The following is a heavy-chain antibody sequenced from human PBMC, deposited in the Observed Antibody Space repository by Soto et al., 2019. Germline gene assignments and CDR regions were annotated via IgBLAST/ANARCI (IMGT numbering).Heavy chain of an antibody. CDR3: AHGYYDILTGYFGYYYYYGMDV. CDR2: IYWNDDK. CDR1: GFSLSTGGVG. Sequence: PTLVNPTQTLTLTCTFSGFSLSTGGVGVGWIRQPPGKALEWLALIYWNDDKRYSPSLKSRLTITKDTSKNQVVLTMTNMDPVDTATYYCAHGYYDILTGYFGYYYYYGMDVWGQGTTVTVSS. V-gene: IGHV2-5*01. D-gene: IGHD3-9*01. J-gene: IGHJ6*02.